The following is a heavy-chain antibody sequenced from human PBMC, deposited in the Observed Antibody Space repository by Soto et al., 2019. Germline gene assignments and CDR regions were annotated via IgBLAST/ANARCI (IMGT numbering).Heavy chain of an antibody. Sequence: QVQLVESGGDVVQPGGSLRLSCAASGFTFSNYAMHWVRQAPAKGLDWVAVISYDGSNEYYADSVKGRFTISKDNSQNTLYLQLNSLRVEDTAFYYCARERPESGYPDYWGQGTLVTVSS. CDR3: ARERPESGYPDY. J-gene: IGHJ4*02. CDR1: GFTFSNYA. CDR2: ISYDGSNE. D-gene: IGHD3-3*01. V-gene: IGHV3-30-3*01.